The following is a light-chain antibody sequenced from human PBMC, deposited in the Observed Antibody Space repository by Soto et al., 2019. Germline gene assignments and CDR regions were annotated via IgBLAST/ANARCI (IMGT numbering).Light chain of an antibody. Sequence: QSAPTQPASVSGSPGQSITISCTGTSSDVGAYNFVSWYQHHPGKAPKLIIYEVSNRPSGVSNRFSGSKSGNTASLTISGLQAEDEADYYCNSYTSSSARVFGGGTKVTVL. CDR3: NSYTSSSARV. V-gene: IGLV2-14*01. J-gene: IGLJ3*02. CDR1: SSDVGAYNF. CDR2: EVS.